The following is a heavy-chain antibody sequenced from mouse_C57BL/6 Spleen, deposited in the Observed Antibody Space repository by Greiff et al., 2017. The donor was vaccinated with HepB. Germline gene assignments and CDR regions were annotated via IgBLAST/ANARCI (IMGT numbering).Heavy chain of an antibody. CDR2: IYPGSGNT. CDR1: GYTFTDYY. CDR3: AITGLTAWFAY. D-gene: IGHD4-1*01. J-gene: IGHJ3*01. V-gene: IGHV1-76*01. Sequence: VQLQQSGAELVRPGASVKLSCKASGYTFTDYYINWVKQRPGQGLEWIARIYPGSGNTYYNEKFKGKATLTAEKSSSTAYMQLSSLTSEDSAVYFCAITGLTAWFAYWGQGTLVTVSA.